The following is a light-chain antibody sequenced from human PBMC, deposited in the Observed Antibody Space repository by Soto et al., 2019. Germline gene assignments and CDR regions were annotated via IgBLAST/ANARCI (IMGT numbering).Light chain of an antibody. Sequence: EIVMTQSPATLSVSPGERATLSCRASQSVSTNLAWYQQKPGQAPRLLVSGASTGATGIPARFSGSGSGTEFTLTISSLQSEDCAIYYCQQYHTWPITFG. J-gene: IGKJ5*01. CDR1: QSVSTN. V-gene: IGKV3-15*01. CDR2: GAS. CDR3: QQYHTWPIT.